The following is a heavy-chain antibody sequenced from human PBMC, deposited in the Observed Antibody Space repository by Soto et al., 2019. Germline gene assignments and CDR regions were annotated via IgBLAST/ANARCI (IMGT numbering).Heavy chain of an antibody. CDR2: ISSGSHYI. CDR1: GFTFSFSS. Sequence: GALRLSCAASGFTFSFSSMNWVRQAPGKGLEWVSSISSGSHYIYYADSVKGRFTVSRDNAKNALYLQMNSLRAEDTAVYYCARDGSGWSRDCWGQGTLVTVS. CDR3: ARDGSGWSRDC. D-gene: IGHD6-19*01. J-gene: IGHJ4*02. V-gene: IGHV3-21*01.